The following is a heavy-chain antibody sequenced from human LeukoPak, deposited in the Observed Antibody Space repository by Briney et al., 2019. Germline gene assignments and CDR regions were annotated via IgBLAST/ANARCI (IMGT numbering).Heavy chain of an antibody. Sequence: GGSLRLSCAASGSTFSSYNMNWVRQAPGKGLEWVSYISSSSSTIYYADSVKGRFTTSRDNAKNSLYLQMNSLRAEDTAVYYCARIYSSSWYEGYYFDYWGQGTLVTVSS. V-gene: IGHV3-48*01. CDR2: ISSSSSTI. CDR1: GSTFSSYN. J-gene: IGHJ4*02. CDR3: ARIYSSSWYEGYYFDY. D-gene: IGHD6-13*01.